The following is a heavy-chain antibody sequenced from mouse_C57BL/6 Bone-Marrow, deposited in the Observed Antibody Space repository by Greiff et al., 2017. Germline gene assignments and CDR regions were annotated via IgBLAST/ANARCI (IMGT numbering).Heavy chain of an antibody. V-gene: IGHV1-85*01. D-gene: IGHD1-1*01. CDR3: VRYYGSSYWDFDV. Sequence: QVQLKESGPELVKPGASVKLSCKASGYTFTSYDINWVKQRPGQGLEWIGWIYPSDGSSKYNEKFKGKATLTVDTSSSTAYMELHSLTSEDSAVYFGVRYYGSSYWDFDVWGTGTTVTVSS. CDR1: GYTFTSYD. J-gene: IGHJ1*03. CDR2: IYPSDGSS.